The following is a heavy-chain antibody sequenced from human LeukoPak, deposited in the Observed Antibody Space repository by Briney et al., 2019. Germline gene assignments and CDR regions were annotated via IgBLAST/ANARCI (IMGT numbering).Heavy chain of an antibody. CDR1: GFTFGSYA. CDR3: ARNLSFGSLNFDS. CDR2: ISSDGSNK. D-gene: IGHD3-10*01. J-gene: IGHJ4*02. Sequence: PGGSLRLSCAASGFTFGSYAMNWVRQAPGKGLEWVAVISSDGSNKFYVDSVKGRFTISRDNPKNTLYLQMNSLRPEDTAVYYCARNLSFGSLNFDSWGQGTLVTVSS. V-gene: IGHV3-30*03.